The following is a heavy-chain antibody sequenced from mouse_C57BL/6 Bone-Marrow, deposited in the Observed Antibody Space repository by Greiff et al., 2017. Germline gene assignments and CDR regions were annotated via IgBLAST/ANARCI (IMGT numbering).Heavy chain of an antibody. CDR3: ARRAGLHAMDY. J-gene: IGHJ4*01. CDR2: IYPRSGNT. V-gene: IGHV1-81*01. Sequence: VQLQQSGAELARPGASVKLSCKASGYTFTSYGISWVKQRTGQGLEWIGEIYPRSGNTYYNEKFKGKATLTADKSSSTAYMALRSLTSEDSAVYFCARRAGLHAMDYWGQGTSGTVAS. D-gene: IGHD2-13*01. CDR1: GYTFTSYG.